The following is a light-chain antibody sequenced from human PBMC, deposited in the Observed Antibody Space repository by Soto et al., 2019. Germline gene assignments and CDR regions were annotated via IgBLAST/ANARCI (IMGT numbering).Light chain of an antibody. Sequence: EIVMTQSPATLSVSPGERATISCRASQSVYSNLAWYQQKPGQAPGLLIYAASTRATGIPARFSGSGSGTEFTLTISSLQPEDFAGYYCQQYNSWPLTFGGGTKVEIK. J-gene: IGKJ4*01. CDR1: QSVYSN. V-gene: IGKV3-15*01. CDR2: AAS. CDR3: QQYNSWPLT.